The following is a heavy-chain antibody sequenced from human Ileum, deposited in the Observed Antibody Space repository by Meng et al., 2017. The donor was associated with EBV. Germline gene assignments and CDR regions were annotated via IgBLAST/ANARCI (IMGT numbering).Heavy chain of an antibody. J-gene: IGHJ4*02. D-gene: IGHD1-26*01. V-gene: IGHV4-61*01. Sequence: QVQLQQSGPELVKPPETLSLTCTVSGGSVSSAHSFWTWIRQPPGKGLEWIGYMSYSGSTNYSPPLESRVTISVDTSKNQFSLKLSSVTAADTAVYYCAGDPHSGSPHWGQGTLVTVSS. CDR3: AGDPHSGSPH. CDR2: MSYSGST. CDR1: GGSVSSAHSF.